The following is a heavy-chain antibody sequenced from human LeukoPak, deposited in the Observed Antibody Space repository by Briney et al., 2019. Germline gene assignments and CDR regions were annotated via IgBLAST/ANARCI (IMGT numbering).Heavy chain of an antibody. CDR2: INHSGST. J-gene: IGHJ4*02. CDR3: ARGLITRGYSGYDERGFDY. D-gene: IGHD5-12*01. Sequence: SETLSLTCAVYGGSFSGYYWSWIRQPPGKGLEWIGEINHSGSTNYNPSLKSRVTISVDTSKNQLSLKLSSVTAADTAVYYCARGLITRGYSGYDERGFDYWGQGTLVTVSS. V-gene: IGHV4-34*01. CDR1: GGSFSGYY.